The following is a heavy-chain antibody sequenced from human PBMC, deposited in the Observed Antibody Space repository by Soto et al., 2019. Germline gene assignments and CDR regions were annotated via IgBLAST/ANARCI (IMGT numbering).Heavy chain of an antibody. CDR3: ARGRRHPPFRLGYSYGYDYYYGMDV. V-gene: IGHV3-21*01. D-gene: IGHD5-18*01. Sequence: PWGSLRLSCAASGFIFSTYSMNWVRQAPGKGLEWVSSISSSSSYIYYPDSLKGRFTISRDNAKSSLYLQMNSLRAEDTAVYYCARGRRHPPFRLGYSYGYDYYYGMDVWGQGTTVTVSS. J-gene: IGHJ6*02. CDR1: GFIFSTYS. CDR2: ISSSSSYI.